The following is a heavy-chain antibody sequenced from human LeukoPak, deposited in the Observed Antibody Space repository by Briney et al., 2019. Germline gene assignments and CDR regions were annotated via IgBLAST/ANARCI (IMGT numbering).Heavy chain of an antibody. D-gene: IGHD7-27*01. Sequence: GGSLRLSCAASGFTFSDYSINWVRQAPGMGLERISYMRTTSSVFYADSVKGRFTISRDNDENSLYLQMNTLRPEDTAVYYCVRDLNWAFESWGQGTLVTVSS. CDR2: MRTTSSV. CDR1: GFTFSDYS. J-gene: IGHJ4*02. CDR3: VRDLNWAFES. V-gene: IGHV3-69-1*01.